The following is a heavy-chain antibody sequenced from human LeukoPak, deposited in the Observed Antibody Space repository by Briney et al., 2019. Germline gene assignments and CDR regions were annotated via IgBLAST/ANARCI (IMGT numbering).Heavy chain of an antibody. CDR2: IWYDGSNK. V-gene: IGHV3-33*06. CDR3: AKDDDTAMVISYYMDV. Sequence: HPGRSLRLSCAAAGFTFSSYGMHWVRQAPGKGLEWVAVIWYDGSNKYYADSVKGRFTISRDNSKNTLYLQMNSLRAEDTAVYYCAKDDDTAMVISYYMDVWGKGTTVTVSS. CDR1: GFTFSSYG. D-gene: IGHD5-18*01. J-gene: IGHJ6*03.